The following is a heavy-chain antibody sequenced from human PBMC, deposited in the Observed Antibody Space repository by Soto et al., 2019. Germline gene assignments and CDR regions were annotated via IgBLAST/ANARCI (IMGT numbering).Heavy chain of an antibody. CDR1: GGSFSGYY. CDR3: ARRRIVVVLAATSDYGMDV. V-gene: IGHV4-34*01. D-gene: IGHD2-15*01. J-gene: IGHJ6*02. CDR2: INHSGST. Sequence: SETLSLTCAVYGGSFSGYYWSWIRQPPGKGLEWIGEINHSGSTNYNPSLKSRVTISVDTSKNQFSLKLSSVTAADTAVYYCARRRIVVVLAATSDYGMDVRGQGTTVTVS.